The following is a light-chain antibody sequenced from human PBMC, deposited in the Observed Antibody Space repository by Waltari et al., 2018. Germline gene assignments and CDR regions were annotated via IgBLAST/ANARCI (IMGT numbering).Light chain of an antibody. CDR2: EVS. CDR1: SSDLGAYNF. V-gene: IGLV2-14*01. Sequence: QSALTQPASVSGSPGQSITISCTGTSSDLGAYNFVSWYQQRPAKAPKLMLYEVSNRPSGVSNRFSGSKSGNTASLTISGLQAEDEADYYCSSYTTSTPYVLFGGGTKLTVL. CDR3: SSYTTSTPYVL. J-gene: IGLJ2*01.